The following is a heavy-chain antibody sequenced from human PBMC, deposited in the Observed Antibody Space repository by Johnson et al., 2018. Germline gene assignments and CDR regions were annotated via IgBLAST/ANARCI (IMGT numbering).Heavy chain of an antibody. CDR2: IWYDGSNK. CDR3: ARDRDYDFWSGQWGGYYGMDV. Sequence: VQLVESGGGVVQPGRSLRLSCAASGFTFSSYGMHWVRRAPGKGLEWVAVIWYDGSNKYYADSVKGRFTISRDNSKNTLYPQMNSLRAEDTAVYYCARDRDYDFWSGQWGGYYGMDVWGQGTTVTVSS. J-gene: IGHJ6*02. CDR1: GFTFSSYG. D-gene: IGHD3-3*01. V-gene: IGHV3-33*01.